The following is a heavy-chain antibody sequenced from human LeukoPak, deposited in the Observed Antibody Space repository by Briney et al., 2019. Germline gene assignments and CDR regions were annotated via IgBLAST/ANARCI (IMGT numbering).Heavy chain of an antibody. D-gene: IGHD3-22*01. CDR1: GFTFSSYA. J-gene: IGHJ5*02. V-gene: IGHV3-30-3*01. Sequence: GGSLRLSCAASGFTFSSYAMHWVRQAPGKGLEWVAVISYDGSNKYYADPVKGRFTISRDNSKNTLYLQMNSLRAEDTAVYYCARDSDSSGPNWFDPWGQGTLVTVSS. CDR3: ARDSDSSGPNWFDP. CDR2: ISYDGSNK.